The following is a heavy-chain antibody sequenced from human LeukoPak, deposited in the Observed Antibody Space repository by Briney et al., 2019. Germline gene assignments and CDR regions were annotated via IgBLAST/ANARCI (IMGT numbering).Heavy chain of an antibody. D-gene: IGHD4-17*01. CDR1: GFTFSSYS. CDR2: ISSSSSYI. V-gene: IGHV3-21*01. CDR3: AKDPNGDYIGTFDV. Sequence: GGSLRLSCAASGFTFSSYSMNWVRQAPGKGLEWVSSISSSSSYIYYADSVKGRFTISRDNAKNSLYLQMNSLRAEDTAVYYCAKDPNGDYIGTFDVWGQGTMVTVSS. J-gene: IGHJ3*01.